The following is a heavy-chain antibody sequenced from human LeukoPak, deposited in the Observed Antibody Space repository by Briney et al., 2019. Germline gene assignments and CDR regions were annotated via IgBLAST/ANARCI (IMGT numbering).Heavy chain of an antibody. Sequence: PGGSLRLSCAASGFTFSSYWMSWVRQAPGKGLEWVANIEQDGSEQYYVDSVKGRFTIPRDNPKNSLYLQMNSLRAEDTAVYYCARDLVRMGERAGGAFDIWGQGTMVTVSS. V-gene: IGHV3-7*03. CDR3: ARDLVRMGERAGGAFDI. CDR1: GFTFSSYW. CDR2: IEQDGSEQ. D-gene: IGHD1-26*01. J-gene: IGHJ3*02.